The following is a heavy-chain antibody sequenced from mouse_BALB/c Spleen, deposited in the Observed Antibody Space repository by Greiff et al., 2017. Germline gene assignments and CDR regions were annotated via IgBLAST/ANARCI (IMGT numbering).Heavy chain of an antibody. D-gene: IGHD2-1*01. CDR3: ASLYGNLYYFDY. CDR2: ISSGGST. J-gene: IGHJ2*01. Sequence: EVKLMESGGGLVKPGGSLKLSCAASGFTFSGYAMSWVRQTPEKRLEWVASISSGGSTYYPDSVKGRFTISRDNARNILYLQMSSLRSEDTAMYYCASLYGNLYYFDYWGQGTTLTVSS. CDR1: GFTFSGYA. V-gene: IGHV5-6-5*01.